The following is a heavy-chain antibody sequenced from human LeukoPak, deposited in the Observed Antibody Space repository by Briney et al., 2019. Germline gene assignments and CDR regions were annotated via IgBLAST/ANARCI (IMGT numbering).Heavy chain of an antibody. D-gene: IGHD1-26*01. J-gene: IGHJ4*02. CDR1: GFTFSTYG. V-gene: IGHV3-30*18. CDR3: AKDEGSSPAPPGGY. CDR2: ISYDGSNK. Sequence: PGRSLRLSCAASGFTFSTYGMHWVRQAPGKGLEWVAVISYDGSNKYYADSVKGRFTISRDNSKNTLYLQMNSLRAEDTAVYHCAKDEGSSPAPPGGYGGQGPLVTVS.